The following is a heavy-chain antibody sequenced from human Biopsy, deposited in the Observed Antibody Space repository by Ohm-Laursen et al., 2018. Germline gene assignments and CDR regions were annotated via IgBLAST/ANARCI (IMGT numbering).Heavy chain of an antibody. CDR1: GGTFSTTA. Sequence: ASVKVSCKASGGTFSTTAISWGRQAPGQGLGWMGGITPIFDTANYAQKFQGRVTITADRSASTAYMELSSLTSDDTAVYYCARGRTLGDCSGSSCYSGDNWGQGTLVTVSS. CDR3: ARGRTLGDCSGSSCYSGDN. J-gene: IGHJ4*02. D-gene: IGHD2-15*01. V-gene: IGHV1-69*06. CDR2: ITPIFDTA.